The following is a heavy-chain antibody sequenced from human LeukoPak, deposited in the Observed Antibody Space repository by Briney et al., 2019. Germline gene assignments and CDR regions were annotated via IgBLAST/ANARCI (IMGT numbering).Heavy chain of an antibody. D-gene: IGHD1-7*01. J-gene: IGHJ4*02. Sequence: SETLSLTCTVSGGSISSGGYYWSWIRQPPGKGLEWIGYIYHSGSTYYNPSLKSRVTISVDRSKNQFSLKLSSVTAADTAVYYCARGLELANFDYWGQGTLVTVSS. CDR1: GGSISSGGYY. CDR3: ARGLELANFDY. V-gene: IGHV4-30-2*01. CDR2: IYHSGST.